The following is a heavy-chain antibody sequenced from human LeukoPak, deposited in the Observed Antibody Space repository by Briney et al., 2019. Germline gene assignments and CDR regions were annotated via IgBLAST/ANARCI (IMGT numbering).Heavy chain of an antibody. Sequence: GGSLRLSCAAAGFTFSNAWMSWVRRAPGKGRQWVGRVKSKSDGGTTDYAAPVKGGFTISRDDSKNTLNLQMNSLKTEDTDVYYCPSLGYCSGGSCYSRVYYYYGMDVWGQGTTVTVSS. CDR2: VKSKSDGGTT. V-gene: IGHV3-15*01. CDR1: GFTFSNAW. J-gene: IGHJ6*02. CDR3: PSLGYCSGGSCYSRVYYYYGMDV. D-gene: IGHD2-15*01.